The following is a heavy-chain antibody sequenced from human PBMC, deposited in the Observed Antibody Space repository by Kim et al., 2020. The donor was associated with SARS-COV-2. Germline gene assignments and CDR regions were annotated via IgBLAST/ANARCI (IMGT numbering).Heavy chain of an antibody. CDR1: GYTFTKYG. CDR3: ASDRAAMLTPPYSYSGLDV. Sequence: ASVKVSCKTSGYTFTKYGISWVRQAPGQGLEWMGWISGYNGNTNYVQKFQRRVTMTTDTSTTPAYMELTDLSYGHTAVYYCASDRAAMLTPPYSYSGLDV. J-gene: IGHJ6*01. CDR2: ISGYNGNT. V-gene: IGHV1-18*01. D-gene: IGHD2-15*01.